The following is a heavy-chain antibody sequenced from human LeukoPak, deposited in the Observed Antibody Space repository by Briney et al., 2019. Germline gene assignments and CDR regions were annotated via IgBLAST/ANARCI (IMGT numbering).Heavy chain of an antibody. Sequence: PSETLSLTCTVSGGSISSSSYYWGWIRQPPGKGLDWIGSIYHSGSTYYNPSLKGRFTISVDTSKNQFSLKLSSVTAADTAVYYCVNYYDSSDYQQPNHFDYWGQGTLVTVSS. CDR1: GGSISSSSYY. D-gene: IGHD3-22*01. J-gene: IGHJ4*02. CDR3: VNYYDSSDYQQPNHFDY. V-gene: IGHV4-39*01. CDR2: IYHSGST.